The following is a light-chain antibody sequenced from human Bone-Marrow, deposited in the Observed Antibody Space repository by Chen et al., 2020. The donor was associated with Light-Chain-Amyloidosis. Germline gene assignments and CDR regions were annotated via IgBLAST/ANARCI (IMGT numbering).Light chain of an antibody. V-gene: IGLV3-25*03. Sequence: SYELTQPPSVSVSPGQTARITCSGDDLPTKYAYWYQQKPGQAPVLVIHRDTERPSGISEGLSGCSAGTTATLTISGVQAEDEADYHCQSADSSGTYEVIFGGGTKLTVL. J-gene: IGLJ2*01. CDR2: RDT. CDR1: DLPTKY. CDR3: QSADSSGTYEVI.